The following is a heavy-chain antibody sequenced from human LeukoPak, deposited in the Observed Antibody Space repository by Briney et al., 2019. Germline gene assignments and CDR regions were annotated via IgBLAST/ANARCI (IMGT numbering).Heavy chain of an antibody. J-gene: IGHJ4*02. Sequence: GGSLRLSCAASGFTVSSNYMSWVRQAPGKGLEWVSVIYSGGSTYYADSVKGRFTISRDNSKNTLYLQMNSLRVEDTAVYYCARDSCSAGSCYPDNWGQGTLVTVSS. D-gene: IGHD2-15*01. CDR2: IYSGGST. CDR3: ARDSCSAGSCYPDN. CDR1: GFTVSSNY. V-gene: IGHV3-66*01.